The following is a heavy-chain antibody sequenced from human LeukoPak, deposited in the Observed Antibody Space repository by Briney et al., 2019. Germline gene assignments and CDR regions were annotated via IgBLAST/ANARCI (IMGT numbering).Heavy chain of an antibody. CDR2: VYYSGAT. D-gene: IGHD6-19*01. Sequence: SETLSLTCTVSGGSISTYYWTWIRQPPGKGLEWIGFVYYSGATNYNPSLKSRVTMSLDTSKNHFSLKLSSVTAADTAMYYCARLIAVAGTFYYFDYWGQGTLVTVSS. J-gene: IGHJ4*02. CDR3: ARLIAVAGTFYYFDY. CDR1: GGSISTYY. V-gene: IGHV4-59*08.